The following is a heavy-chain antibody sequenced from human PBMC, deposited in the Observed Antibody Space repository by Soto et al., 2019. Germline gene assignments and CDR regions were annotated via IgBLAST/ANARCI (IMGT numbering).Heavy chain of an antibody. CDR1: GYSFTSYW. V-gene: IGHV5-51*01. CDR3: ARHVRWCTNGVCYYYYGMDV. J-gene: IGHJ6*02. CDR2: IYPGDSDT. Sequence: GESLKISCKGSGYSFTSYWIGWVRQMPGKGLEWMGIIYPGDSDTSYSPSFQGQVTISADKSISPAYLQWSRLKASDTAMYDCARHVRWCTNGVCYYYYGMDVWGQGTTVTVSS. D-gene: IGHD2-8*01.